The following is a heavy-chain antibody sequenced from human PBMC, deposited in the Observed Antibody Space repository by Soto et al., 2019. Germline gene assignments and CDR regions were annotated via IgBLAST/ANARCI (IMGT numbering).Heavy chain of an antibody. J-gene: IGHJ4*02. D-gene: IGHD6-13*01. V-gene: IGHV4-59*08. CDR3: ARRYSSSFDY. CDR1: GGSISSYY. CDR2: IYYSGST. Sequence: SETLSLTCTVSGGSISSYYWSWVRQPPGKGLEWIGYIYYSGSTNYNPSLKSRVTISVDTSKNQFSLKLSSVTAADTAVYYCARRYSSSFDYWGQGTLVTVSS.